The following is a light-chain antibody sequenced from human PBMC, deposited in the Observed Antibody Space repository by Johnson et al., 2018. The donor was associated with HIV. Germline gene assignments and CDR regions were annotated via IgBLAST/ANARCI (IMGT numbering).Light chain of an antibody. CDR1: SSNIGNNY. Sequence: QSVLTQPPSVSAAPGQKVTISCSGSSSNIGNNYVSWYQQLPGTAPKLLIYDNNKRPSGIPDRFSGSKSGTSATLGITGLQTGDEADYYCGTWDSSLRVGENVFGTGTKVPVL. CDR3: GTWDSSLRVGENV. J-gene: IGLJ1*01. CDR2: DNN. V-gene: IGLV1-51*01.